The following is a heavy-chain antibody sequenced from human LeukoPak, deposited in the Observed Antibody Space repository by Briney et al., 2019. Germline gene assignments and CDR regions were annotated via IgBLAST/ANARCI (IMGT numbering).Heavy chain of an antibody. CDR1: GFTVSSNY. Sequence: GGSLRLSCAASGFTVSSNYMSWVRQAPGKGLEWVSVIYSGGSTYYADSVKGRFTISRDNAKNSLYLQMNSLRAEDAALYYCARVNSGSYIDYWGQGTLVTVSS. J-gene: IGHJ4*02. CDR3: ARVNSGSYIDY. D-gene: IGHD5-12*01. V-gene: IGHV3-53*01. CDR2: IYSGGST.